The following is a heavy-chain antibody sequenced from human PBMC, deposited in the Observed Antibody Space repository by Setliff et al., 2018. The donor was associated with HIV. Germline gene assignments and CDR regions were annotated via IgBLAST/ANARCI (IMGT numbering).Heavy chain of an antibody. Sequence: SETLSLTCTVSGGSFGSYSWSWIRQSPGKGLEWIGFVYYSGRTFYNPSLKSRVTIRVDMSKNQFSLEVTAVTAADTAVYYCVRGWDDKVSTISAPYYYYMDVWGKGTTVTVSS. CDR2: VYYSGRT. J-gene: IGHJ6*03. CDR3: VRGWDDKVSTISAPYYYYMDV. D-gene: IGHD5-12*01. V-gene: IGHV4-59*12. CDR1: GGSFGSYS.